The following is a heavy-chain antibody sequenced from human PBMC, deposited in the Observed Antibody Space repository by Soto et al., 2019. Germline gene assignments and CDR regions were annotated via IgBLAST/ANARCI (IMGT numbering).Heavy chain of an antibody. CDR2: IIPIFGTA. CDR1: GGTFSSYA. D-gene: IGHD3-3*01. V-gene: IGHV1-69*13. CDR3: AREPPSSDFWSGYYDY. J-gene: IGHJ4*02. Sequence: SVKVSCKASGGTFSSYAISWVRQAPGQGLEWMGGIIPIFGTANYAQKFQGRVTITADESASTAYMELSSLRSEDTAVYYCAREPPSSDFWSGYYDYWGQGTLVTVSS.